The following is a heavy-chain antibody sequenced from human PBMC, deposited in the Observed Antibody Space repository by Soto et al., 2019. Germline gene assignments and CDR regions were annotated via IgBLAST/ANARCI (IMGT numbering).Heavy chain of an antibody. V-gene: IGHV3-7*01. CDR3: ARSIAARLNWCDP. Sequence: EVQLVESGGGLVQPGGSLRLSCAASGFTFSSYWMSWVRQAPGKGLEWVANIKQDGRAKYYVDSVKGRFTISRDNAKTSLYLQMNSLRAEDTAVYYCARSIAARLNWCDPWGQGTLGTVSS. CDR1: GFTFSSYW. J-gene: IGHJ5*02. D-gene: IGHD6-6*01. CDR2: IKQDGRAK.